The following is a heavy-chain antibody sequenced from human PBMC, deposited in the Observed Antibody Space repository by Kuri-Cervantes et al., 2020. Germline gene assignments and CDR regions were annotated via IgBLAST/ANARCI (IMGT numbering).Heavy chain of an antibody. CDR3: AKETLIAVAGTPYYYGMDV. D-gene: IGHD6-19*01. CDR1: GSPFTSYY. Sequence: ASETVSCKASGSPFTSYYMHWVRQAPGQVLEWMGIINPSGGSTSYAQKFQGRVTMTRDTSTSTVYMELSSLRSEDTAVYYCAKETLIAVAGTPYYYGMDVSGQGTTVTVSS. V-gene: IGHV1-46*01. J-gene: IGHJ6*02. CDR2: INPSGGST.